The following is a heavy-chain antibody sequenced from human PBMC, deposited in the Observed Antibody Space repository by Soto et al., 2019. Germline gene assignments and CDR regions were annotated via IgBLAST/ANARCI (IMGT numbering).Heavy chain of an antibody. Sequence: QMLLVESGGGVVQPGRSLRLSCAASGFVFSDYRMHWVRQSPGKGLEWVGAISEDGNKKFYGESTLGRFTISRDNFERTLSLQMNSLRNEDTALYFCAKIITRGTGDAFHVWGQGTMVTVSS. D-gene: IGHD3-10*01. J-gene: IGHJ3*01. CDR1: GFVFSDYR. CDR2: ISEDGNKK. CDR3: AKIITRGTGDAFHV. V-gene: IGHV3-30*18.